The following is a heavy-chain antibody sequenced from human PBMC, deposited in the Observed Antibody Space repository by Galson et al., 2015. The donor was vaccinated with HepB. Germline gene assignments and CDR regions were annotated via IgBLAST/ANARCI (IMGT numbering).Heavy chain of an antibody. D-gene: IGHD6-19*01. V-gene: IGHV3-15*07. CDR2: IKSKTDGGTT. Sequence: SLRLSCAASGFTFSNAWMNWVRQAPGKGLEWVGRIKSKTDGGTTDYAAPVKGRFTISRDDSKNTLYLQMNSLKTEDTAVYYCTTGPKQWLVRGGFDYWGQGTLVTVSS. CDR3: TTGPKQWLVRGGFDY. CDR1: GFTFSNAW. J-gene: IGHJ4*02.